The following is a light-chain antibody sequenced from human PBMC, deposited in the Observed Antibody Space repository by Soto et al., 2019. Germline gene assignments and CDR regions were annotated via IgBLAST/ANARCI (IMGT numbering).Light chain of an antibody. J-gene: IGLJ1*01. CDR1: SSDVGGYDY. V-gene: IGLV2-14*01. CDR2: EVS. Sequence: QSALTQPASVSGSPGQSITISCTGTSSDVGGYDYVSWYQLHPGKAPKLMVFEVSNRPSGVSYRFSGSKSGNTASLTISGLQPEDEADYYCNSYTSRYTFVLGTGTKVTVL. CDR3: NSYTSRYTFV.